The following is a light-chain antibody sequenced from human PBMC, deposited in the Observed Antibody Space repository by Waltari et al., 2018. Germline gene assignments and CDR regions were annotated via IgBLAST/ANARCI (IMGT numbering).Light chain of an antibody. J-gene: IGKJ4*01. V-gene: IGKV3-11*01. CDR1: PSVSTF. CDR2: HAS. Sequence: EIVLTQSPATLSLAPGERATLSCRASPSVSTFLAWYQQKPGQAPRPLIYHASTRATGVPARFSGSGSGTDFTLTISSLEPEDFAVYYCQQRANWPPLTFGGGTKVEI. CDR3: QQRANWPPLT.